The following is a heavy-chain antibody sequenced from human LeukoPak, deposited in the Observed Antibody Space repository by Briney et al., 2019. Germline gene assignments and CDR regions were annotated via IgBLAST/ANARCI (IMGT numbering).Heavy chain of an antibody. CDR3: ATSAAAGDYYYYYMDV. CDR2: IYPGDSDT. D-gene: IGHD6-13*01. J-gene: IGHJ6*03. V-gene: IGHV5-51*01. CDR1: GYRFTSYW. Sequence: GESLKISCKGSGYRFTSYWIGWVRQMPGKGLEWMGIIYPGDSDTRYSPSFQGQVTISADKSISTAYLQWSSLKASDTAMYYCATSAAAGDYYYYYMDVWGKGTTVTVSS.